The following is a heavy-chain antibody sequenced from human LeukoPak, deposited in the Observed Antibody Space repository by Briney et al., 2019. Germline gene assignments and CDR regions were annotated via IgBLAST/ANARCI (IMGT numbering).Heavy chain of an antibody. J-gene: IGHJ4*02. V-gene: IGHV1-69*06. D-gene: IGHD6-19*01. CDR2: IIPIFGTA. Sequence: SVQVSCKASLGTFRRYVFNWVRQAPGQGLEWMGGIIPIFGTANHAQKFQGRVTITADKSTSTAYMELSSLRSEDTAAYYCAMWVGAPEDLAVAADFDYWGQGTLVTVSS. CDR1: LGTFRRYV. CDR3: AMWVGAPEDLAVAADFDY.